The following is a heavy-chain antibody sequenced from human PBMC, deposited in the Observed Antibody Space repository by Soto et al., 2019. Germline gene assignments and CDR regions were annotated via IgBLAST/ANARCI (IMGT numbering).Heavy chain of an antibody. Sequence: GGSLRLSCTASGFTFGDYAMSWFRQAPGKGLEWVGFIRSKAYGGTTEYAASVKGRFTISRDDSKSIAYLQMNSPNTEDTAVYYCTSPVVVKTSPWFDPWGQGTLVTVSS. CDR2: IRSKAYGGTT. V-gene: IGHV3-49*03. D-gene: IGHD3-22*01. J-gene: IGHJ5*02. CDR3: TSPVVVKTSPWFDP. CDR1: GFTFGDYA.